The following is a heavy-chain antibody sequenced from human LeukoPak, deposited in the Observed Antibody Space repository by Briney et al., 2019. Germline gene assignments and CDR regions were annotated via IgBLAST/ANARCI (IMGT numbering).Heavy chain of an antibody. J-gene: IGHJ4*02. CDR2: IYPGDSDT. V-gene: IGHV5-51*01. CDR3: ASSPLVDYDSSGYYYPFDY. D-gene: IGHD3-22*01. CDR1: GYSFTSYW. Sequence: GESLKISCKGSGYSFTSYWIGWVRQMPGKGLKWMGIIYPGDSDTRYSPSFQGQVTISADKSISTAYLQWSSLKASDTAMYYCASSPLVDYDSSGYYYPFDYWGQGTLVTVSS.